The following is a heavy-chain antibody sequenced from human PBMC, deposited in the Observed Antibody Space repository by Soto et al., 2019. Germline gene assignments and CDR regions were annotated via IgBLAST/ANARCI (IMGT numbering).Heavy chain of an antibody. Sequence: QVRLVQSGAEVKKPGASVKLSCKASGYTFTTYAVHWVRQAPGQSLEWMGWINAGNGNTNYAQKLQGRVTMTTDTSTSTAYMELRSLRSDDTAVYYCARVVVVPAARNGMDVWGQGTTVTVSS. J-gene: IGHJ6*02. D-gene: IGHD2-2*01. V-gene: IGHV1-3*01. CDR1: GYTFTTYA. CDR2: INAGNGNT. CDR3: ARVVVVPAARNGMDV.